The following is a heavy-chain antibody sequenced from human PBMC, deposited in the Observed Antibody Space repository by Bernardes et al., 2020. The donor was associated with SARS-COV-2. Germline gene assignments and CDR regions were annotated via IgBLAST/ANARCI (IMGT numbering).Heavy chain of an antibody. Sequence: VGSLILSCAASGFTFSSSAMSWVRQAPGPGLEWVSAISGSGGSTYYADSVKGRFTISRDNSKNTLYLQMNSLRAEDTAVYYCAKAEATGAIDYWGQGTLVTGSS. J-gene: IGHJ4*02. CDR1: GFTFSSSA. CDR3: AKAEATGAIDY. CDR2: ISGSGGST. V-gene: IGHV3-23*01. D-gene: IGHD5-12*01.